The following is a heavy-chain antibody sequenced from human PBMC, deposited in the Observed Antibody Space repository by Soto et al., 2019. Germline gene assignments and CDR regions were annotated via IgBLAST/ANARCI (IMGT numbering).Heavy chain of an antibody. J-gene: IGHJ4*02. CDR2: ISNDGSNK. V-gene: IGHV3-30*03. Sequence: QVHLVESGGGVVQPGRSLRLSCAASGFSFSTYGMHWVRQAPGKGLEWVAFISNDGSNKYYADSVKGRFTISRDNSKNTLYLQMNSLXXXXXXXXXXXXXXXXXXXXXXXXQGPLVTVSS. CDR3: XXXXXXXXXXXX. CDR1: GFSFSTYG.